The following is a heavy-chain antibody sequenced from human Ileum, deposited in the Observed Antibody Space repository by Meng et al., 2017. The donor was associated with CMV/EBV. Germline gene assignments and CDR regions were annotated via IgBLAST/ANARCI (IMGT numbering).Heavy chain of an antibody. CDR1: GGSFSGYY. CDR2: INHSGST. Sequence: SLTCAVYGGSFSGYYWSWIRQPPGKGLEWIGEINHSGSTNYNPSLKSRVNISVDTSKNQFSLKLSSVTAADTAVYYCAREVWARLNYWGQGTLVTVSS. CDR3: AREVWARLNY. D-gene: IGHD3-16*01. J-gene: IGHJ4*02. V-gene: IGHV4-34*01.